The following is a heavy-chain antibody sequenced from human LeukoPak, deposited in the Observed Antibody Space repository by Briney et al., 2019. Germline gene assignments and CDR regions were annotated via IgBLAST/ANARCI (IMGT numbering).Heavy chain of an antibody. CDR3: AKEGYGAGSVRNYYYYYMDV. CDR2: INQDGGEI. J-gene: IGHJ6*03. CDR1: GFTFSSSW. D-gene: IGHD6-19*01. Sequence: GGTLRLSCAASGFTFSSSWMTWVRQAPGKGLEWVASINQDGGEIHYVDSVKGRFTISRDNAKNSLYLQMNSLRAEDTAVYYCAKEGYGAGSVRNYYYYYMDVWGKGTTVTISS. V-gene: IGHV3-7*01.